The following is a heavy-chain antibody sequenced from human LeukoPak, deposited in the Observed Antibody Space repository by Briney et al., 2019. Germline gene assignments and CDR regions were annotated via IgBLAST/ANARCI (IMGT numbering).Heavy chain of an antibody. J-gene: IGHJ3*02. CDR3: ARNWNTDAFDI. D-gene: IGHD1/OR15-1a*01. CDR2: ISYDGSDQ. CDR1: RFSFSGHG. V-gene: IGHV3-33*01. Sequence: PGGSLGLSCAASRFSFSGHGMHWVRQAPGKGLEWVAIISYDGSDQYYADSVKGRFTISRGNSKNTLSLQMNSLRAEDTAVYYCARNWNTDAFDIWGQGTMVTVSS.